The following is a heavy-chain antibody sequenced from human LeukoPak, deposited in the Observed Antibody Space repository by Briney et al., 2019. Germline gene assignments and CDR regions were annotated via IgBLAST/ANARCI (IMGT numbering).Heavy chain of an antibody. Sequence: SVKVSCKASGGTFSSYAISWVRQAPGQGLEWMGRIIPIFGTANYAQKFQGRVTITTDESTSTAYMELGSLRSEDTAVYYCARALNYYDSSGNPFDIWGQGTMVTVSS. V-gene: IGHV1-69*05. CDR1: GGTFSSYA. CDR2: IIPIFGTA. J-gene: IGHJ3*02. D-gene: IGHD3-22*01. CDR3: ARALNYYDSSGNPFDI.